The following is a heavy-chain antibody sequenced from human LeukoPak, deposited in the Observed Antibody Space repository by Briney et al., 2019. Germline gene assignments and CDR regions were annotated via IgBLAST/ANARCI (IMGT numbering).Heavy chain of an antibody. CDR1: GYTFTSYG. J-gene: IGHJ4*02. CDR3: ARVVRLKVVPAAFDY. Sequence: ASVKVSCKASGYTFTSYGISWVRQAPGQGLEWMGWISAYNGNTNHAQKLQGRVTMTTDTSTSTAYMELRSLRSDDTAVYYCARVVRLKVVPAAFDYWGQGTLVTVSS. CDR2: ISAYNGNT. V-gene: IGHV1-18*01. D-gene: IGHD2-2*01.